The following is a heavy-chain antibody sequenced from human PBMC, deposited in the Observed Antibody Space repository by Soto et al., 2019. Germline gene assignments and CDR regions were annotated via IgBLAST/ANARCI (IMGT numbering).Heavy chain of an antibody. Sequence: PGGSLRLSCAASGFTVSSHAMSWVRQAPGKGLEWVSSISGSGDGTYYGDSVKGRFTISRDSSSSTLYLQMNNLRGEDTAVYFCTKSRRSILMVYGFGGMDVWGQGTTDTVSS. D-gene: IGHD2-8*01. V-gene: IGHV3-23*01. CDR1: GFTVSSHA. CDR3: TKSRRSILMVYGFGGMDV. CDR2: ISGSGDGT. J-gene: IGHJ6*02.